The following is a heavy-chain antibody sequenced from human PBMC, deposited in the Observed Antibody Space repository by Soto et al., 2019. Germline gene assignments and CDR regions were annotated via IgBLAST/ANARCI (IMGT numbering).Heavy chain of an antibody. D-gene: IGHD1-1*01. V-gene: IGHV3-21*01. Sequence: PGGSLRLSCAASGFTFSGYAMNWVRQAPGKGLEWVSCISSSSRDIYYADSVKGRFTISRDNAGKSLYLQMNSLRAEDTAAYYCARGPYNWNALPVIHYYYYMDVWGKGTTVTVSS. J-gene: IGHJ6*03. CDR3: ARGPYNWNALPVIHYYYYMDV. CDR2: ISSSSRDI. CDR1: GFTFSGYA.